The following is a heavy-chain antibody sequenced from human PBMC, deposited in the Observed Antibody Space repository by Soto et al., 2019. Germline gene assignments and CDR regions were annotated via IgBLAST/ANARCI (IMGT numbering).Heavy chain of an antibody. CDR1: GGSVNSPHW. V-gene: IGHV4-4*02. CDR3: GRANSSGSPIDS. Sequence: QVQLQQSGPGLVEPSGTLSLTCAVSGGSVNSPHWWNWVRQPPETGLEWIGEMHHSGSSNYNPSLKTRLTLSVDKSNNELSMNLNSVTAADTAIYYCGRANSSGSPIDSWGQGILVTVSS. J-gene: IGHJ4*02. D-gene: IGHD6-19*01. CDR2: MHHSGSS.